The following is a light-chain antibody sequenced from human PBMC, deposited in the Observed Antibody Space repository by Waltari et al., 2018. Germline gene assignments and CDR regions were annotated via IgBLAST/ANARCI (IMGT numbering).Light chain of an antibody. CDR3: SSQTLDGVVL. V-gene: IGLV2-14*03. Sequence: QSALTQPASVSGSPGQSISISCSGTGSGLGASAYVSWYQLHPGKAPQVIIYDVTNRAAGVSHRFSASKSANTASLSISGLQPEDEADYYCSSQTLDGVVLFGGGTKLTVL. CDR1: GSGLGASAY. J-gene: IGLJ2*01. CDR2: DVT.